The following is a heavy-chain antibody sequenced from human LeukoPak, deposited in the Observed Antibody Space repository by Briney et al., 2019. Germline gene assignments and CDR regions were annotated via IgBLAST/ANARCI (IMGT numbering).Heavy chain of an antibody. CDR1: GFTFSSYA. CDR2: ISYDGSNK. CDR3: ARPGCSSTSCSLIDY. J-gene: IGHJ4*02. Sequence: PGRSLRLSCAASGFTFSSYAMHWVRQAPGKGLEWVAVISYDGSNKYYADSVKGRFTISRDNSKNTLYLQMNSLRAEDTAVYYCARPGCSSTSCSLIDYWGQGTLVTVSS. D-gene: IGHD2-2*01. V-gene: IGHV3-30*01.